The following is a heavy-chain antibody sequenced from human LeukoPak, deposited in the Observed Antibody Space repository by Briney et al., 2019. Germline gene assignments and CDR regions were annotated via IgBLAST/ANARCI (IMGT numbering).Heavy chain of an antibody. J-gene: IGHJ4*02. CDR1: GGTFSSYA. D-gene: IGHD6-6*01. CDR2: IIPIFGTA. Sequence: SVKVSCKASGGTFSSYAISWVRQAPGQGLEWMGGIIPIFGTANYAQKFQGRVTITADKSTSTAYMELSSLRSDDTAVYYCARVTAARPGGFDYWGQGTLVTVSS. CDR3: ARVTAARPGGFDY. V-gene: IGHV1-69*06.